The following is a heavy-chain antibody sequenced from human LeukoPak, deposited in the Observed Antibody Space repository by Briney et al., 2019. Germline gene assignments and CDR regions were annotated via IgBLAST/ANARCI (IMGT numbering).Heavy chain of an antibody. J-gene: IGHJ1*01. Sequence: ASVKVSCKASGYTFTDYYLHWVRQAPGQGLEWMGWINPNGGGTNYAQNFQGRVTMTRDTSISTTYMELRSLRSGDTAVYYCAKSMSGGLGFFQSWGQGTLVTVSS. CDR1: GYTFTDYY. CDR2: INPNGGGT. CDR3: AKSMSGGLGFFQS. D-gene: IGHD2-15*01. V-gene: IGHV1-2*02.